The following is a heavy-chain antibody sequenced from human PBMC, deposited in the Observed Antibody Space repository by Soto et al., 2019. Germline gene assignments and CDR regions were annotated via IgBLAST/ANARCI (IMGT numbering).Heavy chain of an antibody. D-gene: IGHD6-19*01. V-gene: IGHV1-2*04. CDR3: ARDNGGQLSSGWLTFDY. J-gene: IGHJ4*02. CDR2: INPNSGGT. Sequence: ASVKVSCKASGYTFTGYYMHWVRQAPGQGLEWMGWINPNSGGTNYAQKFQGWVTMTRDTSISTAYMELSRLRSDDTAVYYCARDNGGQLSSGWLTFDYWGQGTLVTVSS. CDR1: GYTFTGYY.